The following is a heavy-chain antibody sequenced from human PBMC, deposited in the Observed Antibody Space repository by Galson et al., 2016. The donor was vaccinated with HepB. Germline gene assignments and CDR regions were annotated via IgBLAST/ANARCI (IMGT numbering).Heavy chain of an antibody. V-gene: IGHV3-11*04. J-gene: IGHJ1*01. CDR3: VRAMVRGLPGI. CDR1: GFTFSQYY. Sequence: SLRLSCAASGFTFSQYYMSWVRQAPGKGLEWVSYISHSGSTIYYADSMKGRFTVSRDNTRNLLYLQMNSLRPEDTAVYYCVRAMVRGLPGIWGQGTLVTVSS. CDR2: ISHSGSTI. D-gene: IGHD3-10*01.